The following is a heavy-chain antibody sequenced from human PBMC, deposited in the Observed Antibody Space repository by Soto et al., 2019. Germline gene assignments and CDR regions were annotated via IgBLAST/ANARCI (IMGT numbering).Heavy chain of an antibody. CDR1: GGSFSGYY. D-gene: IGHD6-19*01. Sequence: SETLSLTCAVYGGSFSGYYWSWIRQPPGKGLEWIGEINHSGSTNYNPSLKSRVTISVDTSKNQFSLKLSSVTAADTAVYYCAREAGSVYYYYYMDVWGKGPTVTVSS. J-gene: IGHJ6*03. CDR2: INHSGST. CDR3: AREAGSVYYYYYMDV. V-gene: IGHV4-34*01.